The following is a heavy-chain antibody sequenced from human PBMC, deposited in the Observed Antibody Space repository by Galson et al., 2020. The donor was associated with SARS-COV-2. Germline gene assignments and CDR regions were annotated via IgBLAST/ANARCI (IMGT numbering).Heavy chain of an antibody. J-gene: IGHJ3*02. CDR3: ARPFSSMIKGEEDAFDI. CDR2: IDYAGSIK. Sequence: NSGGSLRLSCAGSGFTFSHYYMSWIRQAPGKGLEWISYIDYAGSIKYYADSVKGRFTISRDNAKNSVYLQMISLRAEDTAVYYCARPFSSMIKGEEDAFDIWGQGTMVTVSS. D-gene: IGHD3-16*01. V-gene: IGHV3-11*04. CDR1: GFTFSHYY.